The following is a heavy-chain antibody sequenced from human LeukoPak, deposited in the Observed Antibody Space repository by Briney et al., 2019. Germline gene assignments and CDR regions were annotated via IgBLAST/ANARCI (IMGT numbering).Heavy chain of an antibody. Sequence: GASVKVSCKASGYTFTGYYMHWVRQAPGQGLEWMGWINPNSGGTNYAQKFQGRVTMTRDTSIGTAYMELSRLRSDDTAVYYCARVTSSSSIGAFDIWGQGTMVTVSS. D-gene: IGHD6-6*01. V-gene: IGHV1-2*02. J-gene: IGHJ3*02. CDR3: ARVTSSSSIGAFDI. CDR2: INPNSGGT. CDR1: GYTFTGYY.